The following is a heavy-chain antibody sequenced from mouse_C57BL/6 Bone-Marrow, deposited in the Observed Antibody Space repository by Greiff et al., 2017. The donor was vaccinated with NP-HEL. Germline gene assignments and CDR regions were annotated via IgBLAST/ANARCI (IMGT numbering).Heavy chain of an antibody. Sequence: VQLKESGPELVKPGASVKISCKASGYSFTDYNMNWVKQSNGKSLEWIGVINPNYGTTSYNQKFKGKATLTVDQSSSTAYMQLNSLTSEDSAVYYCARGGIRLRRSSYYAMDYWGQGTSVTVSS. CDR1: GYSFTDYN. CDR2: INPNYGTT. D-gene: IGHD2-4*01. J-gene: IGHJ4*01. CDR3: ARGGIRLRRSSYYAMDY. V-gene: IGHV1-39*01.